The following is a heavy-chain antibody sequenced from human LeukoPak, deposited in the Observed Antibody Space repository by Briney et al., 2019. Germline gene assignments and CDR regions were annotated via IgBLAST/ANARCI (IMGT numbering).Heavy chain of an antibody. J-gene: IGHJ6*03. CDR3: ARDGYCSSTSCYYYYYMDV. CDR2: IIPIFGTA. CDR1: GGTFSSYA. Sequence: ASVKVSCKASGGTFSSYAISWVRQAPGQGLEWMGGIIPIFGTANYAQKFQGRVTITADESTNTAYMELSSLRSEDTAVYYCARDGYCSSTSCYYYYYMDVWGKGTTVTVSS. V-gene: IGHV1-69*13. D-gene: IGHD2-2*01.